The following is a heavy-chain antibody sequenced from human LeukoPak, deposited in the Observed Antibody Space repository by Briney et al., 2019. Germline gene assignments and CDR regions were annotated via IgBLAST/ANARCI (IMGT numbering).Heavy chain of an antibody. V-gene: IGHV3-21*04. Sequence: GGSLRLSCAASGFTFSSYSMNWVRQAPGKGLEWVSSISSSYIYYADSVKGRFTMSRDNSKDTLYLQLSSLRAEDTALYYCAKGPKQQLVGSRGHYFDYWGQGTLVTVSS. CDR2: ISSSYI. D-gene: IGHD6-13*01. CDR1: GFTFSSYS. J-gene: IGHJ4*02. CDR3: AKGPKQQLVGSRGHYFDY.